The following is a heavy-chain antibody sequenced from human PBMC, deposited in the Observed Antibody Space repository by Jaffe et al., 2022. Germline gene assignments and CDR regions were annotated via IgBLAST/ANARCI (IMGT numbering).Heavy chain of an antibody. CDR1: GYTFTSYG. D-gene: IGHD3-10*01. CDR2: ISAYNGNT. J-gene: IGHJ3*02. Sequence: QVQLVQSGAEVKKPGASVKVSCKASGYTFTSYGISWVRQAPGQGLEWMGWISAYNGNTNYAQKLQGRVTMTTDTSTSTAYMELRSLRSDDTAVYYCARDLTEASTANLYYYGSGSTQDAFDIWGQGTMVTVSS. CDR3: ARDLTEASTANLYYYGSGSTQDAFDI. V-gene: IGHV1-18*01.